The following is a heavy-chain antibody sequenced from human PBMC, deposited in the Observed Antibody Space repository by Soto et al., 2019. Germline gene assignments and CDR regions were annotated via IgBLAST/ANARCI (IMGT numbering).Heavy chain of an antibody. J-gene: IGHJ4*02. V-gene: IGHV1-69*13. CDR2: IIPIFGTA. D-gene: IGHD3-22*01. Sequence: SVKVSCKASGGTFNRNTISWVRQAPGQGLEWMGGIIPIFGTANYAQKFQGRVTITADESTNTAYMELSRLRSEDTAVYYCARQCDYDSSGYYYAYWGQGTLVAVSS. CDR1: GGTFNRNT. CDR3: ARQCDYDSSGYYYAY.